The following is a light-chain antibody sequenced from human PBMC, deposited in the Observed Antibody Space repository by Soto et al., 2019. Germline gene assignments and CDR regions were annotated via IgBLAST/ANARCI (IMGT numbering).Light chain of an antibody. CDR2: GAS. CDR1: HSVTY. V-gene: IGKV3-20*01. Sequence: ELVLTQSPGTLSLSPGERATLSCRASHSVTYLAWRRQKPGQTPRLLIYGASTSATGIPDRFSGSGSGTDFTLTISRQDPEDFAVSYCQQYGTSQNTCGQGTKVEIK. CDR3: QQYGTSQNT. J-gene: IGKJ2*01.